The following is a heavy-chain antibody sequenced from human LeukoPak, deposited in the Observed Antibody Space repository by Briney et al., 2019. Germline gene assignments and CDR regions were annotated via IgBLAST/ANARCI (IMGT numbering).Heavy chain of an antibody. CDR3: ARYLSSSWYSVDY. Sequence: ASVKVSCKASGYTFTAFYIHWVRQAPGQGLEWMGWINPNSGGTSYAQKLQGRVTMTRDTSISTAYMELSSLRSDDTAVHYCARYLSSSWYSVDYWGQGTLVTVSS. CDR2: INPNSGGT. J-gene: IGHJ4*02. V-gene: IGHV1-2*02. CDR1: GYTFTAFY. D-gene: IGHD6-13*01.